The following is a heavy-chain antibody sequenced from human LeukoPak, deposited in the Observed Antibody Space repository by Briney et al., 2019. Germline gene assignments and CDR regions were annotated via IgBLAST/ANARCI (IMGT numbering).Heavy chain of an antibody. CDR1: GVTFSNAW. CDR2: IKSETDGGTT. CDR3: TTVVGSSSPYYYYYMDV. J-gene: IGHJ6*03. Sequence: WGSLRLSCAASGVTFSNAWMSWVRQAPGKGLQWVGRIKSETDGGTTEYDAPLKGRFTISRDDSKNTLSLQMNSLNTEDTAVYYCTTVVGSSSPYYYYYMDVWGKGTTVTVSS. V-gene: IGHV3-15*01. D-gene: IGHD6-6*01.